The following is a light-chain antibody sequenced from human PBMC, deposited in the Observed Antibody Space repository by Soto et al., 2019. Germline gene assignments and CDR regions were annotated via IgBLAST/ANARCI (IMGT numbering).Light chain of an antibody. V-gene: IGLV2-14*01. CDR1: SSDVGGYNY. CDR2: EVR. Sequence: QSALTQPASVSGSPGQSITISCTGTSSDVGGYNYVSWYQQHPGKPPKLMIYEVRNRPSGVSNRFSGSKSGTTASLPISGVQAEDEADYYCSSYTDTGTHVVFGGGTKLTVL. J-gene: IGLJ2*01. CDR3: SSYTDTGTHVV.